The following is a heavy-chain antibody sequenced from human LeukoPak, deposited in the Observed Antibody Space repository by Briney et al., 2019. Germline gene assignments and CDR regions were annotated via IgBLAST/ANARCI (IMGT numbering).Heavy chain of an antibody. V-gene: IGHV3-30*18. CDR1: GFTFSSYG. Sequence: GGSLRLSCAASGFTFSSYGMHWVRQAPGKGLEWVAVISYDGSNKYYADSVKGRFTISRDNSKNTLYLQMNSLRAEDTAVYYCAKDQAGSSWYFYSWDSGRWGHFDYWGQGTLVTVSS. J-gene: IGHJ4*02. CDR3: AKDQAGSSWYFYSWDSGRWGHFDY. D-gene: IGHD6-13*01. CDR2: ISYDGSNK.